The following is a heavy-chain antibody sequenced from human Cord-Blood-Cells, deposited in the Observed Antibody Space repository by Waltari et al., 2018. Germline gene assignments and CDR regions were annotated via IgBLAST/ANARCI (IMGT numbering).Heavy chain of an antibody. CDR1: GGSISSYY. Sequence: QVQLQESGPGLVKPSETLSLTCPVSGGSISSYYWSCIRQPPGKGLEWIGYIYYSGSTNYNPSLKSRVTISVDTSKNQFSLKLSSVTAADTAVYYCARGDVGYSYGYFDYWGQGTLVTVSS. CDR2: IYYSGST. CDR3: ARGDVGYSYGYFDY. D-gene: IGHD5-18*01. V-gene: IGHV4-59*01. J-gene: IGHJ4*02.